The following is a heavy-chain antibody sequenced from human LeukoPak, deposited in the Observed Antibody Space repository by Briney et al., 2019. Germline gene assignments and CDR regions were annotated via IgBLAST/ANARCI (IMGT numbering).Heavy chain of an antibody. CDR1: GFTFSSYA. Sequence: GGSLRLSCAASGFTFSSYAMSWVRQAPGKGLEWVSAISGSGGSTYYADSVKGRFTISRDNSKNTLYLQMNSLRVEDTAIYYCAKVPRSSLGYWGQGTLVTVSS. V-gene: IGHV3-23*01. J-gene: IGHJ4*02. D-gene: IGHD3-10*01. CDR2: ISGSGGST. CDR3: AKVPRSSLGY.